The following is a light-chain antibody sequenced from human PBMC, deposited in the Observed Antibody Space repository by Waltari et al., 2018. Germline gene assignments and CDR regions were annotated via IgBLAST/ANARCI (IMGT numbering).Light chain of an antibody. Sequence: VGDRVIITCRATQSISSWLAWFQQKPGKAPKLLIYQASTLESGVPSRFSGSGSGSEFTLTISSLQPDDFATYHCQQYDSYPWTFGQGTKVEVK. J-gene: IGKJ1*01. V-gene: IGKV1-5*03. CDR3: QQYDSYPWT. CDR1: QSISSW. CDR2: QAS.